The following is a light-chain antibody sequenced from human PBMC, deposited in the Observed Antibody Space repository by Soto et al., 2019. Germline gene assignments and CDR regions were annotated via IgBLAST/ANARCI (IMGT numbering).Light chain of an antibody. CDR1: SSDVGGYNY. CDR3: QSYDSSLSAYYV. CDR2: DVS. V-gene: IGLV2-14*01. Sequence: QSVLTQPASVSGSPGQSITISCTGTSSDVGGYNYVSWYQQHPGKAPKLMIYDVSNRPSGVSNRFSGSKSGNTASLTISGLQAEDEADYYCQSYDSSLSAYYVFGTGTKVTVL. J-gene: IGLJ1*01.